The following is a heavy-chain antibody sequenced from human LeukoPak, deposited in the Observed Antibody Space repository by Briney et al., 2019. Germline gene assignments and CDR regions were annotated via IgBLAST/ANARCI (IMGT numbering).Heavy chain of an antibody. Sequence: ASVKDFCKAPGGYYMLSVRRAPGQGLEGMGWNNPKFGYKTNAQKFQCRVTMTTETSIDTVFMDLNSLRSADTAVYFCTREGVAPTTDGSGRILGGWLDPWGQGTLVTVSS. J-gene: IGHJ5*02. D-gene: IGHD3-10*01. CDR3: TREGVAPTTDGSGRILGGWLDP. V-gene: IGHV1-2*02. CDR1: GGYY. CDR2: NNPKFGYK.